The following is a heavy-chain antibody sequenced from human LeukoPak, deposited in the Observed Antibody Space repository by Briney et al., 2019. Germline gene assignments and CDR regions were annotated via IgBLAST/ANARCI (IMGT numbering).Heavy chain of an antibody. D-gene: IGHD3-3*01. CDR1: GYTFTSYD. Sequence: ASVKVSCKASGYTFTSYDINWVRQATGQGLEWMGWMNPNSGNTGYAQKFQGRVTITRNTSISTAYMELSSLGSEDTAVYYCARAITIFGVVINYMDVWGKGTTVTVSS. J-gene: IGHJ6*03. CDR3: ARAITIFGVVINYMDV. CDR2: MNPNSGNT. V-gene: IGHV1-8*03.